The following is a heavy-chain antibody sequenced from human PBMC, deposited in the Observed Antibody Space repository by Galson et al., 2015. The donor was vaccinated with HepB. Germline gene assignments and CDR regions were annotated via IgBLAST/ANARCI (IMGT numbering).Heavy chain of an antibody. V-gene: IGHV3-21*01. D-gene: IGHD6-19*01. CDR2: ISGNSDYI. CDR3: ARDWGIAVAATWFFDP. Sequence: LRLSCAASTFIFNTYSMNWVRQAPGKGLEWVSSISGNSDYIHYADSVKGRFTISRDNAKKSLFLQMNSLRVEDTAMYYCARDWGIAVAATWFFDPWGQGTLVTVSS. CDR1: TFIFNTYS. J-gene: IGHJ5*02.